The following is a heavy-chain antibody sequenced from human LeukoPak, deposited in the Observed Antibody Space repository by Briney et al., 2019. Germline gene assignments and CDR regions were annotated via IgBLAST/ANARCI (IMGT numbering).Heavy chain of an antibody. V-gene: IGHV1-2*02. CDR3: ARGYIVVVPTAGDY. D-gene: IGHD2-2*01. CDR2: INPNSGGT. Sequence: ASVKISCKASGYTFTGYYMHWVRQAPGQGLEWMGWINPNSGGTNYAQKFQGRVTMTRDTSISTAYMELSRLRSDDTAVYYCARGYIVVVPTAGDYWGQGTLVTVSS. CDR1: GYTFTGYY. J-gene: IGHJ4*02.